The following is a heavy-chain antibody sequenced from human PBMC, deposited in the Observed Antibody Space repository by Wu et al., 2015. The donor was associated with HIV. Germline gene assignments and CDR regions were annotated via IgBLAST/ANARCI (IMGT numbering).Heavy chain of an antibody. Sequence: QVQLVQSGVEVKKPGASVKVSCKASGYTFTSYGISWVRQAPGQGLEWMGWISAHNGNTIYAQKLQGRVTMTTDTSTSTAYMDLRSLRSDDTAVYYCARDLPSDYYYFGMDVWGQGTTVTVSS. CDR1: GYTFTSYG. V-gene: IGHV1-18*01. D-gene: IGHD3-10*01. CDR3: ARDLPSDYYYFGMDV. CDR2: ISAHNGNT. J-gene: IGHJ6*02.